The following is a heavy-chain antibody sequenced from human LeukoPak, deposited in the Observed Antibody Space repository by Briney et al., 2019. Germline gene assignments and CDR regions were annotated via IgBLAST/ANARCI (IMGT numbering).Heavy chain of an antibody. V-gene: IGHV1-46*01. CDR2: INPSGGST. CDR1: GYTFTNYY. CDR3: ARAGSITILRGVTGSQFDY. J-gene: IGHJ4*02. D-gene: IGHD3-10*01. Sequence: ASAKVSCKASGYTFTNYYMHWVRQAPGQGLEWVGIINPSGGSTSYAQKFQGRVTMTRDTSTSTVYMELSSLRSEDTAVYYCARAGSITILRGVTGSQFDYWGQGTLVTVSS.